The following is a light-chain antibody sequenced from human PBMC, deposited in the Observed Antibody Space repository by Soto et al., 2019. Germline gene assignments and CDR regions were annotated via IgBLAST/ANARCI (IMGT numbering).Light chain of an antibody. CDR3: QQYGSSPPRQT. J-gene: IGKJ4*01. V-gene: IGKV1-12*01. Sequence: DIQMTQSPSSVSASVVDRVTITCRASQDISTWLAWYQQKPGKAPKLLIYAASSLFSGVPSRFSGSGSGTDFTLTISSLQPEDFAVYYCQQYGSSPPRQTFGGGTKVDIK. CDR2: AAS. CDR1: QDISTW.